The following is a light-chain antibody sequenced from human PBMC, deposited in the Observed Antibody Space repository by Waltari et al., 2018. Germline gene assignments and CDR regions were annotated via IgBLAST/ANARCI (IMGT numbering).Light chain of an antibody. CDR2: EVT. J-gene: IGLJ1*01. V-gene: IGLV2-8*01. Sequence: QSALTQPPSASGSPGQSVTISCTGTSSDVGAYNYVSWYQQYPDKAPKLMIYEVTKRPSGVPDRFSGSKSGNTDSLTVSGLQAEDEADYYCISYAGNNKYVLGAGTKVTVL. CDR1: SSDVGAYNY. CDR3: ISYAGNNKYV.